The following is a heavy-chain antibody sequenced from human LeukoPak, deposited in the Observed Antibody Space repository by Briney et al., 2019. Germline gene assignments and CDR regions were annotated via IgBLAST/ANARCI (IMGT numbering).Heavy chain of an antibody. V-gene: IGHV3-7*03. CDR1: GFTFSSYW. J-gene: IGHJ2*01. D-gene: IGHD3-22*01. CDR2: IKQDGSEK. CDR3: AKDGYYDSSAYYYVRYFDL. Sequence: GGSLRLSCAAPGFTFSSYWMSWVRQAPGKGLEWVANIKQDGSEKYYVDSVKGRFTISRDNAKNSLYLQMNSLRAEDTAVYYCAKDGYYDSSAYYYVRYFDLWGRGTLVTVSS.